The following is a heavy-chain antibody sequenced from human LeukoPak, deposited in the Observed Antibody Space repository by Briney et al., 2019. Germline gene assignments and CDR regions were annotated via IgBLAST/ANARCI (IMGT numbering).Heavy chain of an antibody. Sequence: GGSLRLSCAASGFTFSSYSMNWVRQAPGKGLEWVSYISSSSSTIYYADSVKGRFTISRDNAKNSLYLQMNSLRAEDTALYYCAREATLLWFGELLYFDYWGQGTLVTVSS. V-gene: IGHV3-48*04. D-gene: IGHD3-10*01. CDR3: AREATLLWFGELLYFDY. CDR1: GFTFSSYS. J-gene: IGHJ4*02. CDR2: ISSSSSTI.